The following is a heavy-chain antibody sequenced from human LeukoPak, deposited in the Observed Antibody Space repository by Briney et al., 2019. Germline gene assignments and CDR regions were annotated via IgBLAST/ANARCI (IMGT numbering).Heavy chain of an antibody. CDR1: GFTFSNAW. V-gene: IGHV3-15*04. Sequence: PGGSLRLSCAASGFTFSNAWMSWVRQAPGKWLEWVGRIESKTGGGTTDYAATVKGRFTISRDDSKNTLYLQMNSLKTEDTAVYYCTTTEGTGTTGLFDYWGQGTLVTVSS. J-gene: IGHJ4*02. D-gene: IGHD1-1*01. CDR2: IESKTGGGTT. CDR3: TTTEGTGTTGLFDY.